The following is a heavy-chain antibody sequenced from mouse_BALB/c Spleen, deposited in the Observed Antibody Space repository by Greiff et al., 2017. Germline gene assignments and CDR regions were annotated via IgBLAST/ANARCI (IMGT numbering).Heavy chain of an antibody. D-gene: IGHD1-1*01. CDR3: ARLIYGSSPHYYAMDY. J-gene: IGHJ4*01. Sequence: EVNVVESGGDLVKPGGSLKLSCAASGFTFSSYGMSWVRQTPDKRLEWVATISSGGSYTYYPDSVKGRFTISRDNAKNTLYLQMSSLKSEDTAMYYCARLIYGSSPHYYAMDYWGQGTSVTVSS. CDR1: GFTFSSYG. CDR2: ISSGGSYT. V-gene: IGHV5-6*01.